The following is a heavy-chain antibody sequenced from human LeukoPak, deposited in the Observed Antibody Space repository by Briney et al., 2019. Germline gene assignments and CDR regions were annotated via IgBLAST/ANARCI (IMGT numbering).Heavy chain of an antibody. CDR2: IYYSGST. V-gene: IGHV4-59*01. D-gene: IGHD3-10*01. CDR3: ASRYYYGSGSPFDY. CDR1: GGSISSYY. Sequence: PSETLSLTCSVSGGSISSYYWSWIRQPPGKGLEWIGYIYYSGSTNYNPSLKSRVSISVDTSKNQFSLKLSSVTAADTAVYYCASRYYYGSGSPFDYWGQGTLVTVSS. J-gene: IGHJ4*02.